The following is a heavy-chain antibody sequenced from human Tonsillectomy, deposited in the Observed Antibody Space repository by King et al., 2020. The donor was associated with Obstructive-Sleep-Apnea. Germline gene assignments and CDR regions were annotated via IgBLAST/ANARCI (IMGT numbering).Heavy chain of an antibody. J-gene: IGHJ4*02. CDR1: GYTFTSYG. Sequence: LQLVQSGAEVKKPGASVKVSCKASGYTFTSYGISWVRQAPGQGLEWMGWISAYNGNTNYAQKLQGRVTMTTDTSTSTAYMELRSLRSDDTAVYYCARSPPTFLGELVQMINRYSSSWFDYWGQGTLVTVSS. CDR3: ARSPPTFLGELVQMINRYSSSWFDY. D-gene: IGHD6-13*01. V-gene: IGHV1-18*04. CDR2: ISAYNGNT.